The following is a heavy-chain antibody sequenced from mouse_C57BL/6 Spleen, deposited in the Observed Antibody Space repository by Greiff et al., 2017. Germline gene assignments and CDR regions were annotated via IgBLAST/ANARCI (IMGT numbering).Heavy chain of an antibody. CDR2: ISYDGSN. D-gene: IGHD2-4*01. CDR3: AREGNYDNFDY. Sequence: EVKLMESGPGLVKPSQSLSLTCSVTGYSITSGYYWNWIRQFPGNKLEWMGYISYDGSNNYNPSLKNRISITRDTSKNQFFLKLNSVTTEDTATYYCAREGNYDNFDYWGQGTTLTVSS. CDR1: GYSITSGYY. V-gene: IGHV3-6*01. J-gene: IGHJ2*01.